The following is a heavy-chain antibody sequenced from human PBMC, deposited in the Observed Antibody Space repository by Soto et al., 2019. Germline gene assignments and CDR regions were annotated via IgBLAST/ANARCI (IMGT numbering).Heavy chain of an antibody. J-gene: IGHJ4*02. CDR1: GFTFRDYA. CDR2: IRSTGHGAAT. Sequence: GGSLRLSCSTSGFTFRDYAMSWFRQAPGKGVEWVGFIRSTGHGAATEYAASVKGRFNISRDDSKSIVYLQMNSLKTEDTAVYYCTRDSRVAVLYWGQGTLVTAPQ. V-gene: IGHV3-49*03. D-gene: IGHD6-19*01. CDR3: TRDSRVAVLY.